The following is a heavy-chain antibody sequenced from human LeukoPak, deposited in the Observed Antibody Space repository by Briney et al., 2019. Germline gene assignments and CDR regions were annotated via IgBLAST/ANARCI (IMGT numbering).Heavy chain of an antibody. CDR2: INHSGSS. D-gene: IGHD7-27*01. CDR3: ARGLILSRLGIQNWFDP. V-gene: IGHV4-34*01. CDR1: GGSFSGYY. J-gene: IGHJ5*02. Sequence: ASETLSLTCAVYGGSFSGYYWSWIRQPPGKGLEWIGEINHSGSSNYNPSLKSRVTISVDTSKNQFSLRLSSVTAADTAVYYCARGLILSRLGIQNWFDPWGQGTLVNVSS.